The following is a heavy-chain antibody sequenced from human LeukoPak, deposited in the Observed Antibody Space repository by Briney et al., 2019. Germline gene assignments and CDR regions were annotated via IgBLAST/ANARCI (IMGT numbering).Heavy chain of an antibody. D-gene: IGHD6-13*01. V-gene: IGHV4-38-2*02. Sequence: PSETLSLTCTVSGYSISSGYYWGWIRQPPGKGLEWIGSIYHSGGTYYNPSLKSRVTISVDTSKNQFSLKLSSVTAADTAVYYCARDLLGSSWYNWFDPWGQGTLVTVSS. J-gene: IGHJ5*02. CDR3: ARDLLGSSWYNWFDP. CDR2: IYHSGGT. CDR1: GYSISSGYY.